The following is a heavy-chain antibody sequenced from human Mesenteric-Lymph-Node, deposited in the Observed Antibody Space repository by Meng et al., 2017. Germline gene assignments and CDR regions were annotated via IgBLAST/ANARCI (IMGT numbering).Heavy chain of an antibody. Sequence: VPQGGFGGGLVQPGGCLRLSCEASGFTCGSCAMGWVRQAPGKGLQWVSSLSGGGVDTYYADSVRGRFTISRDDSKNTLYLQMNSLKTEDTAVYYCTPYGGYGWGKGTLVTVSS. J-gene: IGHJ4*02. D-gene: IGHD5-12*01. CDR1: GFTCGSCA. CDR3: TPYGGYG. V-gene: IGHV3-23*04. CDR2: LSGGGVDT.